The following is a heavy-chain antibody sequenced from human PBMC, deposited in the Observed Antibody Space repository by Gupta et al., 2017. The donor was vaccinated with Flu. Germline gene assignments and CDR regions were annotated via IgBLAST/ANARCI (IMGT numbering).Heavy chain of an antibody. CDR2: ISHSGFT. Sequence: QVQLQQWGAGLLKPSETLSLTCAVSGGSLGGDYWSWVRQSPGRRLEWIGEISHSGFTNYSPSLKSRVTMAVDSSNNQISLKLNSVTAADTAVFYCVRQPSRRWFDPWGQGTLVTVSS. CDR3: VRQPSRRWFDP. J-gene: IGHJ5*02. CDR1: GGSLGGDY. V-gene: IGHV4-34*02.